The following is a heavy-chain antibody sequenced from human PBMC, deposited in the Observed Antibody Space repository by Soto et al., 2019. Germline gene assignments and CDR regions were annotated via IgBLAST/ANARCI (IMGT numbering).Heavy chain of an antibody. CDR2: IYTSGST. CDR1: GGSISSYY. V-gene: IGHV4-4*07. J-gene: IGHJ3*02. CDR3: ARESRKVVRGVRAFDI. Sequence: SETLSLTCTVSGGSISSYYWSWIRQPAGKGLEWIGRIYTSGSTNYNPSLKSRVTMSVDTSKNQFSLKLSSVTAADTAVYYCARESRKVVRGVRAFDIWGQGTMVTVSS. D-gene: IGHD3-10*01.